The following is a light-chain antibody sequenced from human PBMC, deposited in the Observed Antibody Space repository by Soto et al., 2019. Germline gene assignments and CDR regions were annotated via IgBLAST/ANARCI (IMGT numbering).Light chain of an antibody. CDR3: QQRGNWPPT. V-gene: IGKV3-11*01. CDR2: DAS. J-gene: IGKJ1*01. Sequence: EIVLTQSPATLSLSPGERATLSCRASHSVGTYLAWYQQKPGQTPSLLIYDASNRATGIPARFSGSGSGTDFTLTISSLEPEDFARYYCQQRGNWPPTFGQGTRVEIK. CDR1: HSVGTY.